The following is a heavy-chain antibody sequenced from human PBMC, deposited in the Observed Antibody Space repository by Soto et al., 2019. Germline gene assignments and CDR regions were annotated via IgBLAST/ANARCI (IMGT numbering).Heavy chain of an antibody. CDR1: GYTLNTYG. Sequence: QVQLVQSGAEVKKPGASVKVSCKASGYTLNTYGITWVRQAPGQGLEWMGWISANNDHTNYPQKLQGRVTMTTDTSTSKAYMELRGLTSDNTAVYSCARGTYFDYWGQGTLVPVS. J-gene: IGHJ4*02. CDR3: ARGTYFDY. V-gene: IGHV1-18*01. CDR2: ISANNDHT.